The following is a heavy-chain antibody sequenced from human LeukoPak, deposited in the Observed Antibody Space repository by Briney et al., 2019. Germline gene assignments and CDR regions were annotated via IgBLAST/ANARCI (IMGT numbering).Heavy chain of an antibody. V-gene: IGHV3-74*01. D-gene: IGHD6-19*01. CDR3: AKELSSSGWYGVMIY. CDR1: GFTFTTYW. CDR2: INSDGSIT. Sequence: GGSLRLSCAASGFTFTTYWMHWVRQAPGKGPVWVSHINSDGSITSYADSVKGRFTISRDNSKNTLYLQMNSLRAEDTAVYYCAKELSSSGWYGVMIYWGQGTLVTVSS. J-gene: IGHJ4*02.